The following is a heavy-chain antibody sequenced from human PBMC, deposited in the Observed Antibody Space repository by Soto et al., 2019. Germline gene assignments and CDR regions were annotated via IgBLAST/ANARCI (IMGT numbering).Heavy chain of an antibody. V-gene: IGHV3-23*01. CDR2: ISGSGGST. Sequence: EVQLLESGGGLVQPGGPLRLSCAASGFTFTSYAMNWVRQAPGKGLEWVSVISGSGGSTYYADSVKGRFTISRDNSKNTLYLQMNSLRAEDTAVYYCAKRPTGWYFDLWGRGTLVTVSS. J-gene: IGHJ2*01. CDR3: AKRPTGWYFDL. CDR1: GFTFTSYA.